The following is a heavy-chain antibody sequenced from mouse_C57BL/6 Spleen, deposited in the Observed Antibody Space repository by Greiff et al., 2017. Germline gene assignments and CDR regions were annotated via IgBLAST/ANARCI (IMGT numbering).Heavy chain of an antibody. CDR1: GFTFSSYA. D-gene: IGHD2-4*01. Sequence: EVQGVESGGGLVKPGGSLKLSCAASGFTFSSYAMSWVRQTPEKRLEWVATISDGGSYTYSPDNVKGRFTISRDNAKNNLYLQMRHLKSEDTAMYYCARDGGLDYFDYWGQGTTLTVSS. V-gene: IGHV5-4*01. J-gene: IGHJ2*01. CDR2: ISDGGSYT. CDR3: ARDGGLDYFDY.